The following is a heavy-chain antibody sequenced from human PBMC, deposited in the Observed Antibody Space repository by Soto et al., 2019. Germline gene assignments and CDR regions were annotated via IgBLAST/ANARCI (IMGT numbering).Heavy chain of an antibody. Sequence: PSETLSLTCTVSGGSISSGDYSWSWIRQPPGKGLEWIGYIYHSGSTNYNPSLKSRVTISVDTSKNQFSLKLSSVTAADTAVYYCARHHDSWGQGTLVTVSS. CDR1: GGSISSGDYS. CDR2: IYHSGST. CDR3: ARHHDS. V-gene: IGHV4-30-4*08. J-gene: IGHJ4*02.